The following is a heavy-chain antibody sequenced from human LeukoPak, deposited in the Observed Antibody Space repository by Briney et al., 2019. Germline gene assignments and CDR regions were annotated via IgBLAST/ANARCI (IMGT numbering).Heavy chain of an antibody. CDR1: GGSISSYY. D-gene: IGHD3-16*01. V-gene: IGHV4-59*01. CDR2: IYYSGST. Sequence: SETLSLTCTVSGGSISSYYWSWIRQPPGKGLEWIGYIYYSGSTNYNPSLKSRVTISVHTSKNQFSLKLSFVTAADTAVYYCARETSQKGAHYMDVWGKGTTVTISS. CDR3: ARETSQKGAHYMDV. J-gene: IGHJ6*03.